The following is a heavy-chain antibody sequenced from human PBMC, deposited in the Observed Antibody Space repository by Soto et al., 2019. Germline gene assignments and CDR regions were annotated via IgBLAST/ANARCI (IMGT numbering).Heavy chain of an antibody. CDR2: ISISGGTI. CDR1: GFTVSSYE. Sequence: GGSLRLSCAASGFTVSSYEMDWVRQAPGKGLEWVAYISISGGTIYYGDSVEGRFTISRDDADNSLYLQMNSLRAEDTAVYYCTKEKSVINSGYDAFDIWGRGTVVTVSS. D-gene: IGHD5-12*01. CDR3: TKEKSVINSGYDAFDI. V-gene: IGHV3-48*03. J-gene: IGHJ3*02.